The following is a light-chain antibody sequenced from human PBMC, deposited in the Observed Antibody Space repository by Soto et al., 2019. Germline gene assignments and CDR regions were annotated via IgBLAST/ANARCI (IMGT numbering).Light chain of an antibody. CDR3: QQYENLPYT. J-gene: IGKJ2*01. V-gene: IGKV1-33*01. CDR1: QVITNY. Sequence: DIQLTQSASSLSASVGDRVTITCQASQVITNYLNWYQQKPGKAPKLLIYDISTLEIGVPSRFGGSGSGTHFTFTITGLQSEDIATYSCQQYENLPYTFGQGTKLEI. CDR2: DIS.